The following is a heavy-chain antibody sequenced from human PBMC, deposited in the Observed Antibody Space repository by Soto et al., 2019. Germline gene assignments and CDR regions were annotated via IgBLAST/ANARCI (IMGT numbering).Heavy chain of an antibody. CDR3: ACIFSGGYGYGFYYYGMDV. J-gene: IGHJ6*02. CDR1: GGSISSGGYS. V-gene: IGHV4-39*01. Sequence: SETLSLTCAVSGGSISSGGYSWSWVRQPPGKGLEWIGSIYYSGSTYYNPSLKSRVTISVDTSKNQFSLKLSSVTAADTAVYYCACIFSGGYGYGFYYYGMDVWGQGTTVTVSS. CDR2: IYYSGST. D-gene: IGHD5-18*01.